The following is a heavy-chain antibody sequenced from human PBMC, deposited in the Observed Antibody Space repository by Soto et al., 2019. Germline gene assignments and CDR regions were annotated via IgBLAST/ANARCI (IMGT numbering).Heavy chain of an antibody. D-gene: IGHD4-17*01. CDR2: ISSSSTI. J-gene: IGHJ4*02. CDR1: GFTFSRYS. V-gene: IGHV3-48*02. Sequence: GGSLRLSCAASGFTFSRYSMNWVRQAPGKGLEWVSYISSSSTIYYADSVKGRFTISRDNAKNSLFLQMNSLRDEDTAVYFCARDYYGDYLTDYWGQGTLVTVSS. CDR3: ARDYYGDYLTDY.